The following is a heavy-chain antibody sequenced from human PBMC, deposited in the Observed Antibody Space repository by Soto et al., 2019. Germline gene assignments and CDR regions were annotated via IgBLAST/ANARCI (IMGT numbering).Heavy chain of an antibody. J-gene: IGHJ4*02. D-gene: IGHD3-16*01. Sequence: EVHLVESGGGLVQPGGSLRLSCAASAFSFGSYWMSWVRQAPGKGLEWVANIKQDGTEQYYVDSVKGRFTISRDNDKNSVYLQMTSLRAVDPAVYYCARIGWGYDYVWGRYFDHWGQGTLVTVSS. V-gene: IGHV3-7*01. CDR3: ARIGWGYDYVWGRYFDH. CDR2: IKQDGTEQ. CDR1: AFSFGSYW.